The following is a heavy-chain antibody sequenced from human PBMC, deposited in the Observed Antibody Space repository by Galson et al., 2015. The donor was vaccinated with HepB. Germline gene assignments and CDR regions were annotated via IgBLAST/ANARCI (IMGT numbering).Heavy chain of an antibody. D-gene: IGHD1-26*01. V-gene: IGHV5-51*03. CDR1: GYTFSNYW. Sequence: QSGAEVKMPGESLKISCQGSGYTFSNYWIGWVRQIPGKGLDWMGIFYPVDSDSRYSPSFQGQVTISVDKSISTAYLHWTSLKASDTAMYYCARGKRIVGASGNFDYWGQGTLVTVSS. CDR3: ARGKRIVGASGNFDY. J-gene: IGHJ4*02. CDR2: FYPVDSDS.